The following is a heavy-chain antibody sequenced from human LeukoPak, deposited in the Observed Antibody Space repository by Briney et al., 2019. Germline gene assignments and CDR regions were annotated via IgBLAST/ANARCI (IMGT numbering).Heavy chain of an antibody. CDR1: GGSFSGYY. V-gene: IGHV4-34*01. J-gene: IGHJ5*02. D-gene: IGHD3-10*01. Sequence: SETLSLTCAVYGGSFSGYYWSWIRQPPGKGLEWIGEINHSGSTNYNPSLKSRVTISVDTSKNQFSLKLSSVTAADTAVYYCTRGITYYYGSGSYYRGVNWFDPWGQGTLVTVSS. CDR3: TRGITYYYGSGSYYRGVNWFDP. CDR2: INHSGST.